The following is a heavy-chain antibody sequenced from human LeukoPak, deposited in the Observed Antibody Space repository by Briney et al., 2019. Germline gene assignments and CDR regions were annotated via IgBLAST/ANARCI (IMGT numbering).Heavy chain of an antibody. Sequence: PSETLSLTCTVSGGXISSYYCSWIRQHPGKGLEWIGYIYYSGSTYYNPSLKSRVTISVDTSKNQFSLKLSSVTAADTAVYYCARDSSSFPRPTPSVGYFQHWGQGTLVTVSS. CDR2: IYYSGST. J-gene: IGHJ1*01. CDR1: GGXISSYY. CDR3: ARDSSSFPRPTPSVGYFQH. D-gene: IGHD6-13*01. V-gene: IGHV4-59*06.